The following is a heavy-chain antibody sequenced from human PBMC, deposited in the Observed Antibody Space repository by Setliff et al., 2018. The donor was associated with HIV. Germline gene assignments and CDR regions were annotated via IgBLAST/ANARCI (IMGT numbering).Heavy chain of an antibody. Sequence: SETLSLTCAVSGGSISSSNWWSWVRQPPGKGLEWIGNIYYSGSTYYNPSLKSRVTISVATSKKQFSLKLSSVTASDTAVYYCASGRFYSGYYYYGMDVWGQGTTVTVSS. J-gene: IGHJ6*02. CDR1: GGSISSSNW. CDR2: IYYSGST. D-gene: IGHD1-26*01. V-gene: IGHV4-4*02. CDR3: ASGRFYSGYYYYGMDV.